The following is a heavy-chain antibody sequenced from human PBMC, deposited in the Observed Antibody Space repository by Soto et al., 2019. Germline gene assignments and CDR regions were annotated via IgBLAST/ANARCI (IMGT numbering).Heavy chain of an antibody. V-gene: IGHV1-69*08. CDR3: ARDVGSGVDP. CDR1: GGTFSSYT. CDR2: FVPILGLA. D-gene: IGHD3-10*01. Sequence: QVQLVQSGAEVKKPGSSVKVSCKASGGTFSSYTISWVRQAPGQGLEWMGRFVPILGLAHYAQKFQGRVTITXXKSTSTAYMELSSLRSDDTAVYYCARDVGSGVDPWGQGTLVTVSS. J-gene: IGHJ5*02.